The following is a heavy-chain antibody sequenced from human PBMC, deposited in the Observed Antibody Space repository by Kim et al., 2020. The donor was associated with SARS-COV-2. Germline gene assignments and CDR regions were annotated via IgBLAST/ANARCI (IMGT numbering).Heavy chain of an antibody. Sequence: SLKSRVTISVDTSKNQFSRKLSSVTAADTAVYYCARDLGGDYRDVNWFDPWGQGTLVTVSS. V-gene: IGHV4-59*01. J-gene: IGHJ5*02. D-gene: IGHD4-17*01. CDR3: ARDLGGDYRDVNWFDP.